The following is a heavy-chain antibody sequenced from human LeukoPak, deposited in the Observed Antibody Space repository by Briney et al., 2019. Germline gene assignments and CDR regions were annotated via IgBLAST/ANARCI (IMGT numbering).Heavy chain of an antibody. Sequence: SETLSLTCTVSGGSISSSSYYWGWIRQPPGKGLEWIGSIYYSGSTYYNPSLKSRVTISVDTSKNQFSLKLSSVTAADTAVYYCARHHTGVGGGYFDYWGQGTLVTVSS. J-gene: IGHJ4*02. V-gene: IGHV4-39*01. CDR2: IYYSGST. CDR1: GGSISSSSYY. CDR3: ARHHTGVGGGYFDY. D-gene: IGHD3-3*01.